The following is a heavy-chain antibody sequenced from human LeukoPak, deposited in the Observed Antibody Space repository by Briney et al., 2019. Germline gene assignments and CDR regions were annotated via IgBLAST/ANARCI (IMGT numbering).Heavy chain of an antibody. D-gene: IGHD3-10*01. Sequence: PGGSLRLSCAASGFTVSSNYMSWVRQAPGKGLEWVSVIYSGGSTYYADSVKGRFTISRDNSKNTLYLQMNSLRAEDTAVYYCAKVCCGIMVRGVMGFDYWGQGTLVTVSS. J-gene: IGHJ4*02. CDR1: GFTVSSNY. CDR2: IYSGGST. CDR3: AKVCCGIMVRGVMGFDY. V-gene: IGHV3-53*01.